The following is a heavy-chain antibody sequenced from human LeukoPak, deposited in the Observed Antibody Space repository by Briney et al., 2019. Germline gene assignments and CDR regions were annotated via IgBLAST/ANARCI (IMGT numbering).Heavy chain of an antibody. V-gene: IGHV1-69*04. D-gene: IGHD5-12*01. CDR2: IIPILGIA. CDR3: ARESDSGYRP. Sequence: ASVKVSCKASGGTFSSYAISWVRQAPGQGLEWMGRIIPILGIANHAQKFQGRVTITADKSTSTAYMELSSLRSEDTAVYYCARESDSGYRPWGQGTLVTVSS. CDR1: GGTFSSYA. J-gene: IGHJ4*02.